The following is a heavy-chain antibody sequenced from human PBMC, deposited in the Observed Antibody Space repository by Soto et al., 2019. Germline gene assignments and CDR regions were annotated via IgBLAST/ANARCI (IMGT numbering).Heavy chain of an antibody. D-gene: IGHD1-7*01. Sequence: QVQLVESGGGVVQPGRSLRLSCAASGFTFSSYAMHWVRQAPGKGLEGVAVISYDGSNKYYADSVKGRFTISRDNSKNTLDLQMNSLRAEDTAVYYCARGLELRRYYYGMDVWGQGTTVTVSS. CDR3: ARGLELRRYYYGMDV. CDR1: GFTFSSYA. J-gene: IGHJ6*02. V-gene: IGHV3-30-3*01. CDR2: ISYDGSNK.